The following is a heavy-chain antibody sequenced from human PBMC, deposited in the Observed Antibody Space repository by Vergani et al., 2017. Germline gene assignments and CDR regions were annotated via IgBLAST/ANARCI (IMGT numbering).Heavy chain of an antibody. V-gene: IGHV3-33*01. Sequence: QVQLVESGGGVVQPGRSLRLSCAASGFTFSSYGMHWVRQAPGTGLEWVAVIWYDGSNKYYADSVKGRFTISRDNSKNTLYLQMNSLGAEDTAVYYCARSFEGYGDYTEYWGQGTLVTVSS. D-gene: IGHD4-17*01. CDR3: ARSFEGYGDYTEY. J-gene: IGHJ4*02. CDR2: IWYDGSNK. CDR1: GFTFSSYG.